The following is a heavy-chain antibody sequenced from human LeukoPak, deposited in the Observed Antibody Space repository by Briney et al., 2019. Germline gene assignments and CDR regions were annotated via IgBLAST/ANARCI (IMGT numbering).Heavy chain of an antibody. CDR1: GFIVSSTY. CDR2: VYSDGRT. V-gene: IGHV3-66*01. J-gene: IGHJ4*02. CDR3: AMGNYYDSSGYPGPKDY. Sequence: GGSLRLSCAASGFIVSSTYLSWIRQAPGKGLEWVSVVYSDGRTYYADSVKGRFTISRDNSKNTLYLQMNSLRAEDTAVYYCAMGNYYDSSGYPGPKDYWGQGTLVTVSS. D-gene: IGHD3-22*01.